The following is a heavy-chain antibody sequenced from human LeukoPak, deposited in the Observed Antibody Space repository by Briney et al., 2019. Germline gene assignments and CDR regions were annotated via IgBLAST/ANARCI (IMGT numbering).Heavy chain of an antibody. J-gene: IGHJ4*02. V-gene: IGHV3-74*01. CDR2: INTDGTTT. CDR3: VSDHTGHDDY. D-gene: IGHD1-1*01. Sequence: GGSLRLSCAASGFTFSTYWMHWVRQAPGKGLVWVSRINTDGTTTTYADSVKGRFTISRDNAKNSLHLQMNSLRVEDTAVYYCVSDHTGHDDYWGQGTLVTVSS. CDR1: GFTFSTYW.